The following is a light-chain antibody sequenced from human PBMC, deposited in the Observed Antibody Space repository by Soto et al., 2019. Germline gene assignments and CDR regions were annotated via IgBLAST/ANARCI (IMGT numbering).Light chain of an antibody. CDR2: GVS. V-gene: IGKV3-20*01. Sequence: ELVLTQSPGTLSLSPGERATLSCRASQSVSSGYLAWYQQKPGQAPRLLIYGVSSRATGIPDRFSGSWSGTDFTLTISRLEPEDFAVYYCQQYEAFGQGTKVEIK. CDR3: QQYEA. CDR1: QSVSSGY. J-gene: IGKJ1*01.